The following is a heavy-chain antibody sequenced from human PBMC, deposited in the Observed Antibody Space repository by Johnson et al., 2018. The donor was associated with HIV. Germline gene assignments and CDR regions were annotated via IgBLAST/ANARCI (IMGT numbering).Heavy chain of an antibody. CDR1: GFTFSTYG. CDR3: ARLPSGYSRDDLDI. J-gene: IGHJ3*02. D-gene: IGHD5-18*01. CDR2: ISSSGSTI. V-gene: IGHV3-48*04. Sequence: VQLVESGGGVVQPGRSLRLSCAASGFTFSTYGMHWVRQAPGKGLEWVSYISSSGSTIYYADSVKGRFTISRDNAKNSLYLQMNSLRPEDTAVYYCARLPSGYSRDDLDIWGQGTMVTVSS.